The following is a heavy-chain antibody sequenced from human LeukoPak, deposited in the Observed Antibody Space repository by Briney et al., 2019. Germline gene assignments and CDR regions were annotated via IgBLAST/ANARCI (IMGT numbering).Heavy chain of an antibody. CDR3: ARDRLLNYYFDY. CDR1: GFTVSSNY. J-gene: IGHJ4*02. V-gene: IGHV3-66*02. Sequence: GGSLRLSCAASGFTVSSNYMSWVRQAPGKGLEWVSVIYSGGSTYYADSVRGRFTISRDNSKNTLYLQMNSLRAEDTAVYYCARDRLLNYYFDYWGQGTLVTVSS. CDR2: IYSGGST.